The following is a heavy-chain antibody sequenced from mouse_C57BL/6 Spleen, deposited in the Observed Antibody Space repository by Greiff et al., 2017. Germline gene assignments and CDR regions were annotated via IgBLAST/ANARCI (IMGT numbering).Heavy chain of an antibody. CDR1: GYSITSGYD. CDR2: ISYSGST. V-gene: IGHV3-1*01. CDR3: ARGPRGWDYFDY. D-gene: IGHD1-1*02. Sequence: EVQLVESGPGMVKPSQSLSLTCTVTGYSITSGYDWHWIRHFPGNKLEWMGYISYSGSTNYNPSLKSRISITHDTSKNHFFLKLNSVTTEDTATYYCARGPRGWDYFDYWGQGTTLTVSS. J-gene: IGHJ2*01.